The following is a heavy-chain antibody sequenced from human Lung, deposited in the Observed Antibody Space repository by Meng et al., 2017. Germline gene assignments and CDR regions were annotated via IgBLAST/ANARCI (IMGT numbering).Heavy chain of an antibody. CDR2: INHSGST. V-gene: IGHV4-34*01. D-gene: IGHD4-11*01. CDR1: GGSFSDYY. CDR3: ARGPTTMAHDFDY. J-gene: IGHJ4*02. Sequence: GQLRRGGAGLLKPSETLPLTCVVSGGSFSDYYWSWIRQPPGKGLEWIGEINHSGSTNYNPSLESRATISVDTSQNNLSLKLSSVTAADSAVYYCARGPTTMAHDFDYWGQGTLVTVSS.